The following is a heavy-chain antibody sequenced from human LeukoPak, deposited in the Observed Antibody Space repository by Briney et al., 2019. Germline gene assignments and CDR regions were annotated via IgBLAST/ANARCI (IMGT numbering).Heavy chain of an antibody. J-gene: IGHJ6*02. CDR2: IRPNSGGT. CDR3: ATYSNSTLQYYYGLDV. D-gene: IGHD6-6*01. V-gene: IGHV1-2*02. Sequence: ASVKVSCKTSGYTFTGYYLHWVRQAPGQGLEWMGWIRPNSGGTKNAQKFQGRVTMTRDTSISTAYMALNRLTSDDTAVYYCATYSNSTLQYYYGLDVWGQGTTVTVSS. CDR1: GYTFTGYY.